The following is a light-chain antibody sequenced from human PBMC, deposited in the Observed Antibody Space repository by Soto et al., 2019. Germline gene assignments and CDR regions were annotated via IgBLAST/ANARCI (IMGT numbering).Light chain of an antibody. CDR2: AVN. J-gene: IGLJ1*01. CDR3: SSYRSSETIEV. CDR1: SEDIGAYDY. V-gene: IGLV2-14*01. Sequence: SVLTQPSSVSASPGQSIFISCTGTSEDIGAYDYVSWYQQHPGKAPKLILYAVNDRPSGVSSRFSGSKSGNTASLTISGLQTDEEADYYCSSYRSSETIEVFGTGTKVTVL.